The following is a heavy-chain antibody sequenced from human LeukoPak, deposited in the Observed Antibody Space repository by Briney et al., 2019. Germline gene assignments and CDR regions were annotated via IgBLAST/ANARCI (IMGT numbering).Heavy chain of an antibody. CDR1: GGSFSGYY. J-gene: IGHJ4*02. CDR2: INHSGST. D-gene: IGHD3-22*01. Sequence: ASETLSLTCAVYGGSFSGYYWSWIRQPPGKGLEWIGEINHSGSTNYNPSLKSRVTMSVDTSKNQFSLKLSSVTAADTAVYYCARAPRDSSSSNYMRRFDYWGQGTLVTVSS. CDR3: ARAPRDSSSSNYMRRFDY. V-gene: IGHV4-34*01.